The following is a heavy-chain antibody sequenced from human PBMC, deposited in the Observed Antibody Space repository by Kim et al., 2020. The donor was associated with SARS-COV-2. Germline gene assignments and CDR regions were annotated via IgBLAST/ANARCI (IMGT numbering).Heavy chain of an antibody. CDR1: GFTVSSNY. CDR2: IYSGGST. D-gene: IGHD3-10*01. V-gene: IGHV3-66*01. J-gene: IGHJ6*02. Sequence: GGSLRLSCAASGFTVSSNYMSWVRQAPGKGLEWVSVIYSGGSTYYADSVKGRFTISRDNSKNTLYLQMNSLRAEDTAVYYCARDCSVSYGSGSCYYYGMDVWGQGTTVTVSS. CDR3: ARDCSVSYGSGSCYYYGMDV.